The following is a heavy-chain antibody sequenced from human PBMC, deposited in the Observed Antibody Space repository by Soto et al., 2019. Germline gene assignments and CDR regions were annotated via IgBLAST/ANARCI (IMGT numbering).Heavy chain of an antibody. Sequence: QVQLVQSGAEVKKPGASVKVSCKASGYTFTSYDINWVRQATGQGLEWMGWMNPNSGNTGYAQKFQGRVTMTRNTSISTAYMELISLRSEETAVYYCWRGLRGGIVVVPAASRSGAFEIWVQGTMVTVSS. CDR2: MNPNSGNT. V-gene: IGHV1-8*01. CDR1: GYTFTSYD. D-gene: IGHD2-2*01. J-gene: IGHJ3*02. CDR3: WRGLRGGIVVVPAASRSGAFEI.